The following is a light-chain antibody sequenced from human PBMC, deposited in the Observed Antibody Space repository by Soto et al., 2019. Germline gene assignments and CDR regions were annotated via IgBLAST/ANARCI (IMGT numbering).Light chain of an antibody. J-gene: IGKJ1*01. CDR2: GAS. CDR1: QSFSSPS. CDR3: QQYDTSPRT. Sequence: EIVLTQSPDTLSLSPGERATLSCRASQSFSSPSLAWYQQKPGQAPKLLIDGASRRATGVPDRFSGAGSGIDFTLTISRLEPEDFAVYYCQQYDTSPRTFGQGTKVEIK. V-gene: IGKV3-20*01.